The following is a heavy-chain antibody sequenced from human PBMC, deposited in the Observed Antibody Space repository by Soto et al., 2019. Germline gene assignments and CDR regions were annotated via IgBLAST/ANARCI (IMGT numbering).Heavy chain of an antibody. CDR1: GFTFDDYA. J-gene: IGHJ4*02. V-gene: IGHV3-9*01. Sequence: EVQLVESGGGLVQPGRSLRLSCAASGFTFDDYAMHWVRQAPGKGLEWVSGISWNSGSIGYADSVKGRFTISRDNAKNSLYLQMNSLRAEDTALYYCAKDKDYSNYNPSFDYWGQGTLVTVSS. D-gene: IGHD4-4*01. CDR2: ISWNSGSI. CDR3: AKDKDYSNYNPSFDY.